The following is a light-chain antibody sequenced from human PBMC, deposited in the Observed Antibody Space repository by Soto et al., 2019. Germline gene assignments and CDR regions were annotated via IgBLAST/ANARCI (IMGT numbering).Light chain of an antibody. V-gene: IGKV1-9*01. CDR3: QQVNSYPWT. CDR2: AAS. CDR1: QGIFSY. J-gene: IGKJ1*01. Sequence: DIQLTQSPSFLSASAGDRVTITCRASQGIFSYLAWYQQKPGKAPKLLIYAASTLQSGVPSRFSGSGSGTEFTLTISSLQPEDSATYYCQQVNSYPWTFGLGTKVEIK.